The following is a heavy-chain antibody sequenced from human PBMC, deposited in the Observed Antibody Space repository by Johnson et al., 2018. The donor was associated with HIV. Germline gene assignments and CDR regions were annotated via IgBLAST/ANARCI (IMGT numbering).Heavy chain of an antibody. D-gene: IGHD2-8*01. V-gene: IGHV3-30*04. CDR3: ARNSGNGLVLRGDAFDM. J-gene: IGHJ3*02. CDR2: IWYDGSNK. CDR1: GFTFSSYA. Sequence: QVQLVESGGGLVQPGGSLRLSCAASGFTFSSYAMHWVRQAPGKGLEWVAVIWYDGSNKYYADSVTGRFPISRDNSKNTLHLQMNSLRPEDTAVYYCARNSGNGLVLRGDAFDMWGQGTMVTVSS.